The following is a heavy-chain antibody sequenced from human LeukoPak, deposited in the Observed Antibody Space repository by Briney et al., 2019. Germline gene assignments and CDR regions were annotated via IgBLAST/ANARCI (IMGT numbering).Heavy chain of an antibody. J-gene: IGHJ4*02. D-gene: IGHD2-2*01. CDR1: GFTFSSYA. CDR3: AKGEGDSIYCSTTN. Sequence: HSGGSLRLSCAASGFTFSSYAMSWVRQAPGKGREWVSAIGGNSGSTYYADSVKGRFTISRDNSKNTLYLQMNNLRAKDTAVYYCAKGEGDSIYCSTTNWGQGTLVTVSS. V-gene: IGHV3-23*01. CDR2: IGGNSGST.